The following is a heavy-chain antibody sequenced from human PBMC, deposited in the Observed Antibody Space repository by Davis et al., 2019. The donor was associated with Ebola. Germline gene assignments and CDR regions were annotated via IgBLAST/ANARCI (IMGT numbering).Heavy chain of an antibody. J-gene: IGHJ3*02. D-gene: IGHD4-23*01. CDR3: ARNIRWSNDAFDI. Sequence: SETLSLSCTVSGGSISSYYRSWIRQPPGKGPEWIGYIYYSGNTNYNPSLKSRVTISVDTSKNQFSLKLRSVTAADTAVYYCARNIRWSNDAFDIWGQGTVVTVSS. CDR1: GGSISSYY. V-gene: IGHV4-59*01. CDR2: IYYSGNT.